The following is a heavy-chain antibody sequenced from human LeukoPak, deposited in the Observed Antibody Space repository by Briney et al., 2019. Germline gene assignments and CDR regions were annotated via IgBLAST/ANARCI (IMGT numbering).Heavy chain of an antibody. CDR1: GFTFSSYS. CDR2: ISSSSSTI. J-gene: IGHJ4*02. D-gene: IGHD6-13*01. Sequence: GGSLRLSCAASGFTFSSYSMNWARQAPGKGLEWVSYISSSSSTIYYADSVKGRFTISRDNAKNSLYLQMNSLRDEDTAVYYCARDSSSWYLDYFDYWGQGTLVTVSS. V-gene: IGHV3-48*02. CDR3: ARDSSSWYLDYFDY.